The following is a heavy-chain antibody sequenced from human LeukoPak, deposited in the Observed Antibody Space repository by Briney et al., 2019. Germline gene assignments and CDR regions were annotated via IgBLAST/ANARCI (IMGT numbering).Heavy chain of an antibody. D-gene: IGHD6-19*01. CDR1: GYTFTIYG. V-gene: IGHV1-18*01. CDR3: ARDWGSYSSGWYGY. J-gene: IGHJ4*02. CDR2: ITTYNGNT. Sequence: ASVKVSCKTSGYTFTIYGISWVRQAPGQGLEWMGWITTYNGNTNYAQKLQGRVTMTTDTSTSTVYMELRSLRSDDTAVYYCARDWGSYSSGWYGYWGQGTLVTVSS.